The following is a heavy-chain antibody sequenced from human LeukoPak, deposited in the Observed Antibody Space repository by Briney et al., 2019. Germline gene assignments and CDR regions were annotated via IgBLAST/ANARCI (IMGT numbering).Heavy chain of an antibody. V-gene: IGHV3-30*18. D-gene: IGHD6-19*01. J-gene: IGHJ4*02. CDR2: ISSDGTNK. CDR1: GFTFSAFG. CDR3: AKSRLYSSGSADY. Sequence: GGSLRLSCAASGFTFSAFGMHWVRQAPGKGLEWVSVISSDGTNKYYTDSVKGRFTISRDNSKNTLYMQMNSLRAEDTAVYFCAKSRLYSSGSADYWGQGTLVTVSS.